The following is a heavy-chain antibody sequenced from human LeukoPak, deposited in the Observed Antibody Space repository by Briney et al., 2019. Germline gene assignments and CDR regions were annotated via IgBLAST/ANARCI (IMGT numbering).Heavy chain of an antibody. CDR2: IYSGGST. V-gene: IGHV3-66*01. J-gene: IGHJ3*02. CDR3: ARALGSGSPFGAGAFDI. D-gene: IGHD3-10*01. Sequence: PGGSLRLSCAASGFTVSSNYMSWVRQAPGKGLEWVSVIYSGGSTYYADSVNGRFTISRDNSKNTLYLQMNSLRAEDTAVYYCARALGSGSPFGAGAFDIWGQGTMVTVSS. CDR1: GFTVSSNY.